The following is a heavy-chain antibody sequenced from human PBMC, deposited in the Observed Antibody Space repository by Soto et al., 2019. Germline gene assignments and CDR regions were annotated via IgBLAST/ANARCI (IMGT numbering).Heavy chain of an antibody. CDR2: IFYNGNT. Sequence: SETLSLTCTVSGGSIDSSTYYWGWIRQPPGKGLEWIGSIFYNGNTFYNPSLKSRVTISVDTSKNQFSLKLSSVTAADTAVYYCARWLRPYYFDYWGQGTLVTVSS. CDR1: GGSIDSSTYY. D-gene: IGHD5-12*01. V-gene: IGHV4-39*07. CDR3: ARWLRPYYFDY. J-gene: IGHJ4*02.